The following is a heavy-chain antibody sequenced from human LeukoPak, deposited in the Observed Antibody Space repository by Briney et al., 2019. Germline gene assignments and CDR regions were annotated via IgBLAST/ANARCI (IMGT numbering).Heavy chain of an antibody. D-gene: IGHD2-2*01. V-gene: IGHV3-74*01. J-gene: IGHJ6*01. CDR1: GFAFSSYW. CDR3: ARGPQRGAAANYYGMDV. CDR2: INSDGSST. Sequence: GGSLRLSCTVSGFAFSSYWMHWLRQAPGKGLVWVSRINSDGSSTSYADSVKGRFTISRDNAKSTLYLQVNSLRAEDTAVYYCARGPQRGAAANYYGMDVWGQVTTVTVSS.